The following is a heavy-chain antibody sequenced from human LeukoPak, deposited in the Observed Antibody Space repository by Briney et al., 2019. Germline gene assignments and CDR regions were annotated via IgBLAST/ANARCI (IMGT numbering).Heavy chain of an antibody. D-gene: IGHD6-19*01. CDR2: IYYSGST. J-gene: IGHJ4*02. CDR1: GGSISSSGYF. V-gene: IGHV4-39*01. Sequence: SETLSLTCTVSGGSISSSGYFWGGIRQPPGKGLVWIGTIYYSGSTYYNPSLKSRVTISVDTSKNQFSLKLSSVTAADTAVYYCARQGYNSGFTDYWGQGTLVTVSS. CDR3: ARQGYNSGFTDY.